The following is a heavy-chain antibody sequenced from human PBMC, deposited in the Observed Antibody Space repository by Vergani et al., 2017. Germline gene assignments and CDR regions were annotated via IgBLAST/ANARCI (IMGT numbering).Heavy chain of an antibody. CDR2: IYHSGST. CDR1: GYSISSGYY. Sequence: QVQLQESGPGLVKPSETLSLTCTVSGYSISSGYYWGWIRQPPGRGLEWIRSIYHSGSTYYNPSLKSRLTISLDTSENHLSLKLTSVTAADTAVYYCARQKDYYMDVWGKGSTVTVSS. CDR3: ARQKDYYMDV. J-gene: IGHJ6*03. V-gene: IGHV4-38-2*02.